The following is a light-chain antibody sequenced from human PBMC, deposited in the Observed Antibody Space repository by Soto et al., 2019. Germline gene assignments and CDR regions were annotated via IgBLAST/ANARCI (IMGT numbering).Light chain of an antibody. Sequence: EIMLAQSPGTLSLSPGERATLSCRASQSVSSSYLAWYQQKPGQAPGLLIYGASSRATGIPDRFSGSGSGTDFTLTISRLEPEDFAVYYCQQYGSSPVTFGQGTKVDI. CDR2: GAS. J-gene: IGKJ1*01. V-gene: IGKV3-20*01. CDR1: QSVSSSY. CDR3: QQYGSSPVT.